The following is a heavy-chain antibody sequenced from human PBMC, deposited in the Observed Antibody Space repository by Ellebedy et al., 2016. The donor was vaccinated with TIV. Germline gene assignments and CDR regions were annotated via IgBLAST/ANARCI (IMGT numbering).Heavy chain of an antibody. J-gene: IGHJ4*02. CDR3: TRRGSMFDH. V-gene: IGHV3-7*03. Sequence: GGSLRLXXAASGFSFNNYWMSWVRQTPGKGLEWVANINQDVSEKYYVDSVKGRFTISRDNARDSLYLQMNSLRAEDTAVYYCTRRGSMFDHWGQGTLVSVSS. CDR2: INQDVSEK. CDR1: GFSFNNYW.